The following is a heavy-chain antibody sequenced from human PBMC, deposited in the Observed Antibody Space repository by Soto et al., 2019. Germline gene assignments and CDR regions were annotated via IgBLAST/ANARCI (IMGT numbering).Heavy chain of an antibody. CDR1: GCTVSSNC. CDR2: IYSGGST. D-gene: IGHD3-22*01. J-gene: IGHJ1*01. CDR3: ARDRVESGYPKCFQH. V-gene: IGHV3-66*01. Sequence: GGSLRLSCAARGCTVSSNCMSWFRQAPGKWLEWVSVIYSGGSTYYADSVKGRFTISRDNSKNTLYLQMNSLRAEDMAVYYCARDRVESGYPKCFQHWGQGTLITLCS.